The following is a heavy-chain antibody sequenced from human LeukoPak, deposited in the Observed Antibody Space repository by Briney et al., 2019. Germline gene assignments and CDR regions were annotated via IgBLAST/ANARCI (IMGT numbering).Heavy chain of an antibody. CDR1: GGSISSYY. CDR2: IYTSGST. J-gene: IGHJ3*02. Sequence: PSETQSLTCTVSGGSISSYYWSWIRQPAGKGLEWIGRIYTSGSTNYNPSLKSRVTMSVDTSKNQFSLKLRSVTAADTAVYYCASVRPHCSGGSCYSDAFDIWGQGTMVTVSS. D-gene: IGHD2-15*01. CDR3: ASVRPHCSGGSCYSDAFDI. V-gene: IGHV4-4*07.